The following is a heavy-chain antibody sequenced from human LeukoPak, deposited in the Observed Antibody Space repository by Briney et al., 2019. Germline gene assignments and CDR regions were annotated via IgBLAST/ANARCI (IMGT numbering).Heavy chain of an antibody. V-gene: IGHV3-30*18. Sequence: PWGSLRLSCAASGFTFRSYAMHWVRQAPGKGLEWVAVISYDGSNNYFGDSVKGRFTISRDNSKNTLYLQMDSLRADDTAIYYCAKAVTSDYHSLYYNYYMDVWGKGTTVTVSS. CDR2: ISYDGSNN. CDR1: GFTFRSYA. CDR3: AKAVTSDYHSLYYNYYMDV. D-gene: IGHD3-10*01. J-gene: IGHJ6*03.